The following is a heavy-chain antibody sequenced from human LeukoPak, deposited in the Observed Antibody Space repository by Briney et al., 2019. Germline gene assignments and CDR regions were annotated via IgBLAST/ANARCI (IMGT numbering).Heavy chain of an antibody. V-gene: IGHV1-46*01. CDR3: ARGSSLIAAATHWFDP. CDR1: GYTFTSYY. J-gene: IGHJ5*02. Sequence: GASVKVSCKASGYTFTSYYMHWVRQAPGQGLEWMGIINPSGGSTSYAQKFQGRVTMTRNTSISTAYMELSSLRSEDTAVYYCARGSSLIAAATHWFDPWGQGTLVTVSS. CDR2: INPSGGST. D-gene: IGHD6-13*01.